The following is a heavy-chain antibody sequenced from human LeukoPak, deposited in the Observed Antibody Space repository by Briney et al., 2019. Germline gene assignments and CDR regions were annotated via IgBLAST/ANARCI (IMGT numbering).Heavy chain of an antibody. V-gene: IGHV3-23*01. J-gene: IGHJ4*02. CDR1: GVTSNY. CDR3: ATYSGYDSGFDY. Sequence: GGSLRLSCAASGVTSNYMTWVRQAPGKGLEWVSAISGSGGSTYYADSVKGRFTISRDNSKNTLYLQMNSLRAEDTAVYYCATYSGYDSGFDYWGQGTLVTVSS. D-gene: IGHD5-12*01. CDR2: ISGSGGST.